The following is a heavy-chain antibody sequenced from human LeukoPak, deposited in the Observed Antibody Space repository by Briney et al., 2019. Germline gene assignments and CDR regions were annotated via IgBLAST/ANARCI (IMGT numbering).Heavy chain of an antibody. CDR3: ARDGAAGITGSTYYYYMDV. J-gene: IGHJ6*03. D-gene: IGHD1-20*01. Sequence: GASVKVSCKASGYTFTSYYMHWVRQAPGQGLEWMGIINPSGGSTSHAQKFQGRVTMTRDTSTSTVYMELSSLRSEDTAVYYCARDGAAGITGSTYYYYMDVWGKGTTVTVSS. CDR2: INPSGGST. CDR1: GYTFTSYY. V-gene: IGHV1-46*01.